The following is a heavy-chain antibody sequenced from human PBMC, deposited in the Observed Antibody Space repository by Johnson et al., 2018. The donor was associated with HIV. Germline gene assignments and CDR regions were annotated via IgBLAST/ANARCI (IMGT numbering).Heavy chain of an antibody. CDR1: GFTFSSYA. J-gene: IGHJ3*02. D-gene: IGHD2/OR15-2a*01. CDR2: ISYDGSNK. CDR3: ARDLQIVWTDAFDI. V-gene: IGHV3-30*04. Sequence: QVQLVESGGGLVKPGGSLRLSCAASGFTFSSYAMHWVRQAPGKGLEWVAVISYDGSNKYYADSVKGRFTISRENAKNSLYLQMNSLRAEDMAVYYCARDLQIVWTDAFDIWGQGTMVTVSS.